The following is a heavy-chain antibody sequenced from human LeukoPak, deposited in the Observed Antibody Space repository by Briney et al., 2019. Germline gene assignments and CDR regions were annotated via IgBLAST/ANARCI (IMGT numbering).Heavy chain of an antibody. CDR2: IYHSGST. D-gene: IGHD5-12*01. V-gene: IGHV4-30-2*01. Sequence: PSETLSLTCAVSGGSISSGGYSWRWIRQPPGKGLEWIGYIYHSGSTYYNPSLKSRVTLSVDRSKNQFSLKLSPVTAADTAVYYCARSSGYDSFDYWGQGTLVTVSS. J-gene: IGHJ4*02. CDR1: GGSISSGGYS. CDR3: ARSSGYDSFDY.